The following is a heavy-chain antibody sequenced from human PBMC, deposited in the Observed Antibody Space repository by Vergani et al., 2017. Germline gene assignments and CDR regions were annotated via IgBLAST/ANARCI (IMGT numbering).Heavy chain of an antibody. J-gene: IGHJ4*02. CDR2: INAGNGNT. D-gene: IGHD3-16*02. CDR1: GYTFTSYA. Sequence: QVQLVQSGAEVKKPGASVKVSCKASGYTFTSYAMHWMRQAPGQRLEWMGWINAGNGNTKYSQKFQGRVTITGDTSASTAYMELSSLRSEDTAVYYCAREGFYDYVWGSYRLRGGYYFDYWGQGTLVTVSS. CDR3: AREGFYDYVWGSYRLRGGYYFDY. V-gene: IGHV1-3*01.